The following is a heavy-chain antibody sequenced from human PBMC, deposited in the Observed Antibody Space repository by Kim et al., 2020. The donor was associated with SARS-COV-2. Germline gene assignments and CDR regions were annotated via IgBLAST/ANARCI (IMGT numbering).Heavy chain of an antibody. V-gene: IGHV1-2*02. CDR3: ARFGSGFGPGPADY. D-gene: IGHD3-3*01. Sequence: ASVKVSCKTSGYTFTDYYLHWVRQAPEQGLEWMAWINPNSGGTNYAQKFQGRVTMARDTSTSSDYMELSRLTSDDTALYYCARFGSGFGPGPADYWGQGTLVTVSS. CDR1: GYTFTDYY. J-gene: IGHJ4*02. CDR2: INPNSGGT.